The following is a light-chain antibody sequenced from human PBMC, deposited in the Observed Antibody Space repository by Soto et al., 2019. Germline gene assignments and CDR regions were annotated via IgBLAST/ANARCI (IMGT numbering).Light chain of an antibody. CDR1: QSVRND. Sequence: EIVLTQSPATLSLSPGERATLSCRASQSVRNDLVWYHQKPGQAPRVLIDSASNRATGIPARFSGSGSGTDFTLTISSLEPEDFAVYYCQQRTNWHPTFGGGTKVEMK. J-gene: IGKJ4*01. V-gene: IGKV3-11*01. CDR2: SAS. CDR3: QQRTNWHPT.